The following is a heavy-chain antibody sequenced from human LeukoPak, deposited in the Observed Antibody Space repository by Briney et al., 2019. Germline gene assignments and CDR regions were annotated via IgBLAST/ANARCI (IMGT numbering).Heavy chain of an antibody. Sequence: PGGSLRLSCAASGFTFSSYGMHWVRQAPGKGLEWVANIKQDGSEKYYVDSVKGRFTISRDNAKNSLYLQMNSLRAEDTAVYYCARSRSGGVWGKGTTVTVSS. V-gene: IGHV3-7*01. CDR3: ARSRSGGV. D-gene: IGHD1-26*01. CDR1: GFTFSSYG. J-gene: IGHJ6*04. CDR2: IKQDGSEK.